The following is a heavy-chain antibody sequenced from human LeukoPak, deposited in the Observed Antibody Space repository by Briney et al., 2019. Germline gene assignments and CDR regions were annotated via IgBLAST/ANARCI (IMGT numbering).Heavy chain of an antibody. CDR3: ARVAKERVGGVYYFDY. Sequence: PGGSLRLSCAASGFTFSDYDMHWVRQATGKGLEWVSATGTAGDTYYTGSAKGRFTISRENAKNSLYLQMNSLRAGDTAVYYCARVAKERVGGVYYFDYWGQGTLVTVSS. CDR1: GFTFSDYD. CDR2: TGTAGDT. J-gene: IGHJ4*02. D-gene: IGHD1-1*01. V-gene: IGHV3-13*01.